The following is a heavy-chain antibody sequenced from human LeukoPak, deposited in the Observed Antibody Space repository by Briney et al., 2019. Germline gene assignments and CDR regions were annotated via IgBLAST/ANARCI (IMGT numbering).Heavy chain of an antibody. V-gene: IGHV4-59*01. CDR1: GGSISSYY. CDR2: IYYSGST. D-gene: IGHD3-3*01. J-gene: IGHJ5*02. Sequence: SETLSLTCTVSGGSISSYYWSWIRQPPGKGLEWIGYIYYSGSTNYNPPLKSRVTISVDTSKNQFSLKLSSVTAADTAVYYCARADFWSGPRFDPWGQGTLVTVSS. CDR3: ARADFWSGPRFDP.